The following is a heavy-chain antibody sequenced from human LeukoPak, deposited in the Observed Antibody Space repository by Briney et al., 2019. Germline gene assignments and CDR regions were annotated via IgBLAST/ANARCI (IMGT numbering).Heavy chain of an antibody. J-gene: IGHJ6*03. CDR2: VHSSGST. Sequence: SETLSLTCTVSGDSISSGDYYWSWIRQPAGKGLEWVGRVHSSGSTNHNSSLESRVTISVDTSKNQFSLKLSSVTAADTAVYYCAREDSDSYYYYMDIWGKGTTVTISS. D-gene: IGHD2-15*01. CDR1: GDSISSGDYY. CDR3: AREDSDSYYYYMDI. V-gene: IGHV4-61*02.